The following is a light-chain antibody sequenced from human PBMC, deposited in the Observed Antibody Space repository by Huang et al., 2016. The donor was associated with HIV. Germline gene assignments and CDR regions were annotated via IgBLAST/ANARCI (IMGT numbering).Light chain of an antibody. CDR1: QSLFYRSNNKND. Sequence: DIVMTQSPDSLTVSLGERATINCKSSQSLFYRSNNKNDLAWYQQKPGQPPKLLSYCASMRESVVPDRFSGSGSGTDFTLTISSPQAEEVAIYYCQQYYYTPLTFGQGTKLEIK. V-gene: IGKV4-1*01. CDR2: CAS. CDR3: QQYYYTPLT. J-gene: IGKJ2*01.